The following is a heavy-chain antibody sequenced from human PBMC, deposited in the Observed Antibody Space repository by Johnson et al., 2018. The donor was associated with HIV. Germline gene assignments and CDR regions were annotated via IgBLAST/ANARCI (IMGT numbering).Heavy chain of an antibody. CDR1: KFTFDNYG. Sequence: QVQVVESGGGVVRPGGSLRLSCVASKFTFDNYGMNWVRQAPGKGLEWVSVLFSGGDTYSADCGRGRFTIPRHNSKNTLYLEMNSLRVEDTAVYYCAKVVTSSSSWQDDAFDIWGQGTVVTVSS. D-gene: IGHD6-13*01. CDR2: LFSGGDT. V-gene: IGHV3-NL1*01. CDR3: AKVVTSSSSWQDDAFDI. J-gene: IGHJ3*02.